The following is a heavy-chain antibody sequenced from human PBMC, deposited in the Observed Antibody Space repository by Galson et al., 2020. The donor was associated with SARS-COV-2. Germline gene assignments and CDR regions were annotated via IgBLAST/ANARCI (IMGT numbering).Heavy chain of an antibody. V-gene: IGHV3-21*01. Sequence: GGYLRLSCAASGFTFSSYSMNWVRQAPGKGLEWVSSISSSSSYIYYADSVKARFTISRDNAKNSLYLQMNSLRAEDTAVYYCAREKDLATIFGVVIILDYWGQGTLVTVSS. CDR1: GFTFSSYS. D-gene: IGHD3-3*01. CDR3: AREKDLATIFGVVIILDY. CDR2: ISSSSSYI. J-gene: IGHJ4*02.